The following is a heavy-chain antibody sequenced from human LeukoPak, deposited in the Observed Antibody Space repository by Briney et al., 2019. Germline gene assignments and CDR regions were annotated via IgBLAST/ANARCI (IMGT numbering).Heavy chain of an antibody. CDR3: ARDLYFYGSGNYVPGLPDY. V-gene: IGHV3-48*03. D-gene: IGHD3-10*01. J-gene: IGHJ4*02. CDR1: GFNFNTYE. Sequence: PGGSLRLSCGASGFNFNTYEMNWVRPAPGEGLEWVSYICGRGSTKYYADSVKGRFTISRDNAENSLYLQMNGLRAEDTAVYYCARDLYFYGSGNYVPGLPDYWGQGTLVTVSS. CDR2: ICGRGSTK.